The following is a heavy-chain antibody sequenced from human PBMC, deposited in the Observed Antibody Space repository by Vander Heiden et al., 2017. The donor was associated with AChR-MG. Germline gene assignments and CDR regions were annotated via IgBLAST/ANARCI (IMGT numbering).Heavy chain of an antibody. D-gene: IGHD3-16*02. Sequence: EVQLLESGGGLVQPGGSLRLSCAASGFTLSSSAMGWVRQAPGKGREWVSAISGSGGSTYYADSVKGRFTISRDNSKNTLYLQMNSLRAEDTAVYYCAKVRDDYVWGSYRSSPPDYWGQGTLVTVSS. V-gene: IGHV3-23*01. J-gene: IGHJ4*02. CDR1: GFTLSSSA. CDR2: ISGSGGST. CDR3: AKVRDDYVWGSYRSSPPDY.